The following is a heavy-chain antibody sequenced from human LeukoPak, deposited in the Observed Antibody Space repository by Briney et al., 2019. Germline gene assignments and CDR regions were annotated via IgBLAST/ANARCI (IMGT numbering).Heavy chain of an antibody. D-gene: IGHD6-13*01. J-gene: IGHJ4*02. CDR1: GGSISSYY. Sequence: ETLSLTCTVSGGSISSYYWSWIRQPPGKGLEWIGYIYYSGSTNYNPSLKSRVTISVDTSKNQFSLKLSSVTAADTAVYYCARGHLFSSSWVYFDYWGQGTLVTVSS. CDR3: ARGHLFSSSWVYFDY. CDR2: IYYSGST. V-gene: IGHV4-59*01.